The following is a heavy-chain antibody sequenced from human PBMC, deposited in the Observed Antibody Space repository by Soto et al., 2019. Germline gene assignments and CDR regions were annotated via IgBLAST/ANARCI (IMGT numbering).Heavy chain of an antibody. D-gene: IGHD1-20*01. Sequence: QVPLVQSGAEVKKPGASVKVSCKASGYTFTSYDINWVRQATGQGREWMGWMNPNSGNTGYAQKFQGRVTMTRNTSISTAYMELSSLRSEDTAVYYCASVTGPDGDAFDIWGQGTMVTVSS. CDR1: GYTFTSYD. J-gene: IGHJ3*02. CDR2: MNPNSGNT. V-gene: IGHV1-8*01. CDR3: ASVTGPDGDAFDI.